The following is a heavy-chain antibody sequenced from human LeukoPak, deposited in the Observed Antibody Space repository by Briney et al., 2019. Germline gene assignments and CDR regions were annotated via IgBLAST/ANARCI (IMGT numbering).Heavy chain of an antibody. CDR3: ASDRPDSSGYEHLLDY. Sequence: PSQTLSLTCSVSGGSISSGDYYWSWIRQPPGKGLEWIGYIYYSGSTYYNPSLKSRVTISVDTSKNQFSLKLSSVTAADTAVYYCASDRPDSSGYEHLLDYWGQGTLVTVSS. J-gene: IGHJ4*02. V-gene: IGHV4-30-4*01. CDR1: GGSISSGDYY. D-gene: IGHD3-22*01. CDR2: IYYSGST.